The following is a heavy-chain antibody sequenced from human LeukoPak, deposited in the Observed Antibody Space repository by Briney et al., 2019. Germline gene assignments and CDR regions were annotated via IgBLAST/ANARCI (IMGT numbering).Heavy chain of an antibody. CDR3: ARVDVVRGVTDIEVDY. J-gene: IGHJ4*02. D-gene: IGHD3-10*01. CDR2: IIPIFGTA. V-gene: IGHV1-69*06. CDR1: GYTFTGYY. Sequence: GASVKVSCKASGYTFTGYYMHWVRQAPGQGLEWMGGIIPIFGTANYAQKFQGRVTITADKSTSTAYMELSSLRSEDTAVYYCARVDVVRGVTDIEVDYWGQGTLVTVSS.